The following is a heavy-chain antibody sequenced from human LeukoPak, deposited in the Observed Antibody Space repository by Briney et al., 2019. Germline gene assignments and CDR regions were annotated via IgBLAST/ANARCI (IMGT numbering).Heavy chain of an antibody. CDR2: INPDGGDK. CDR1: GLTFSNNW. Sequence: PGGSLRLSCAVSGLTFSNNWMTWVRQAPGRGLEWLANINPDGGDKYYVDSMKGRFAISRDNAKNSLYLQIDGLRDDDTAVYYCARHSDWSYDYWGQGTLVIVSS. V-gene: IGHV3-7*01. D-gene: IGHD1-7*01. CDR3: ARHSDWSYDY. J-gene: IGHJ4*02.